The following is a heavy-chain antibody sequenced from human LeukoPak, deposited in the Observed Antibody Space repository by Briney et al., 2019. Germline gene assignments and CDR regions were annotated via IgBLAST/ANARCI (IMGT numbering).Heavy chain of an antibody. Sequence: SETLSLTCTVSGGSISSSSYYWGWIRQPPGKGLEWIGSIYYSGSTYYNPSLKSRVTISVDTSKNQFSLKLSSVTAADTAVYYCARDTAMATSDYWGQRTLVTVSS. CDR2: IYYSGST. CDR1: GGSISSSSYY. J-gene: IGHJ4*02. D-gene: IGHD5-18*01. V-gene: IGHV4-39*01. CDR3: ARDTAMATSDY.